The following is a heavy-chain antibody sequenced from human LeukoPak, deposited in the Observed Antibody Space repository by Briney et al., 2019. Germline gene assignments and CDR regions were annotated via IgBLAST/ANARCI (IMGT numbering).Heavy chain of an antibody. CDR3: ARGRRIQLWLRAPAFDI. Sequence: PSETLSLTCTVSGGSISSYYWCWIRQPPGKGLEWIGYIYYSGSTNYNPSLKSRVTISVDTSKNQFSLKLSSVTAADTAVYYCARGRRIQLWLRAPAFDIWGQGTMVTVSS. J-gene: IGHJ3*02. CDR2: IYYSGST. V-gene: IGHV4-59*01. D-gene: IGHD5-18*01. CDR1: GGSISSYY.